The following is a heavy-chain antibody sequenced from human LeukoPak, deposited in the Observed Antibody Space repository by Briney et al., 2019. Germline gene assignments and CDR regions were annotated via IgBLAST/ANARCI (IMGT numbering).Heavy chain of an antibody. V-gene: IGHV4-39*01. Sequence: PSETLSLTCTVSGASISSNSYYWGWIRQPPGKGLEWIGSIYPGGSTYYNPSLKSRVTISVDTSKNQFSLKLSSVTAADTAVYYCARPHLPGYGDNFDFWGQGTLVTVSS. CDR2: IYPGGST. CDR1: GASISSNSYY. D-gene: IGHD4-17*01. J-gene: IGHJ4*02. CDR3: ARPHLPGYGDNFDF.